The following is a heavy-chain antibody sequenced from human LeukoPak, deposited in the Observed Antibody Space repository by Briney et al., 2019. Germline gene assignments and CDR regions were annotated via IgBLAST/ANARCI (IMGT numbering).Heavy chain of an antibody. J-gene: IGHJ4*02. CDR2: ISGSGGST. CDR1: GFTFSSYA. V-gene: IGHV3-23*01. CDR3: AKGGSVATIGGGPFDY. D-gene: IGHD5-12*01. Sequence: PGGSLRLSCAASGFTFSSYAMSWVRQAPGKGLEWVSAISGSGGSTYYADSVKGRFTISRDNSKNTLYLQMNSLRAEDTAVYYCAKGGSVATIGGGPFDYWGQGTLVTVSS.